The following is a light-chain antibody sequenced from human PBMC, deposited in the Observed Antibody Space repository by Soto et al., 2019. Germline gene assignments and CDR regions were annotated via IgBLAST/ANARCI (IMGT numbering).Light chain of an antibody. CDR1: RSVSSNY. V-gene: IGKV3-20*01. CDR2: GAS. J-gene: IGKJ1*01. CDR3: QKYGSSPRK. Sequence: EIVLTQSPVTLSLSPGERATLSCSASRSVSSNYLAWYQQKPGQAPRLLISGASNRATGIPDRFSGSGSGTDFTLAISRLEPEDFAVYYCQKYGSSPRKFGQGTKVDIK.